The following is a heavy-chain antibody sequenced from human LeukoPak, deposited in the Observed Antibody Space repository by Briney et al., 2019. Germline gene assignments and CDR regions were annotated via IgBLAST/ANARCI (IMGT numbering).Heavy chain of an antibody. V-gene: IGHV3-66*01. D-gene: IGHD6-13*01. CDR2: IYSGGST. Sequence: GGSLRLSCAASGFTVSSNYMSWVRQAPGKGLEWVSVIYSGGSTYYADSVKGRFTISRDNSKNTLYLQMNSLRAEDTAVYYCARGMRAAAGIDYWGQGTLVTVSS. CDR3: ARGMRAAAGIDY. J-gene: IGHJ4*02. CDR1: GFTVSSNY.